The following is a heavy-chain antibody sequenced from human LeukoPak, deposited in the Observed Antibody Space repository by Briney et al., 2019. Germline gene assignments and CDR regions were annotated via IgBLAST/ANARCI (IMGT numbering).Heavy chain of an antibody. Sequence: GGSLRLSCAASGFTFSSYGMHWVRQTPGKGLEWVAVIWYDGSNKYYADSVKGRFTISRDNSKNTLYLQMNSLRAEDTAVYYCAKDRPAYRGNSNPFDYWGQGTLVTVSS. CDR2: IWYDGSNK. CDR3: AKDRPAYRGNSNPFDY. D-gene: IGHD4-23*01. V-gene: IGHV3-33*06. CDR1: GFTFSSYG. J-gene: IGHJ4*02.